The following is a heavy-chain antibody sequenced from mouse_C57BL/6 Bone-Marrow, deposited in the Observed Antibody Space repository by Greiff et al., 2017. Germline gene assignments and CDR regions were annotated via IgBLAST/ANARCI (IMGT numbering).Heavy chain of an antibody. CDR2: ISSGSSTI. J-gene: IGHJ3*01. Sequence: EVQLQESGGGLVKPGGSLKLSCAASGFTFSDYGMHWVRQAPEKGLEWVAYISSGSSTIYYADTVKGRFTISRDNAKNTLFLQMTSLRSEDTVMYYCASYDGFAYWGQGTLVTVSA. CDR3: ASYDGFAY. D-gene: IGHD2-12*01. CDR1: GFTFSDYG. V-gene: IGHV5-17*01.